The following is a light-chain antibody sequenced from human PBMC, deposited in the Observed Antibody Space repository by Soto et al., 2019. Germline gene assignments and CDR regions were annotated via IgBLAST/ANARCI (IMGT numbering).Light chain of an antibody. Sequence: QSVLTQPPSAAGTPGQRVTISCSGSSSNIGSNYVYWYQQLPGTAPKLLIYRNNQRPSEVPDRVSGSKSGTSASLAISGLRSEDEADYYCAVWNDRLSVVAFGGGTKLPVL. CDR1: SSNIGSNY. J-gene: IGLJ2*01. CDR2: RNN. CDR3: AVWNDRLSVVA. V-gene: IGLV1-47*01.